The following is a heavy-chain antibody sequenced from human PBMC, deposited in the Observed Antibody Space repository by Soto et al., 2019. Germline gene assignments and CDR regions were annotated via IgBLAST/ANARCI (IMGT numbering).Heavy chain of an antibody. V-gene: IGHV3-30-3*01. J-gene: IGHJ5*02. Sequence: GGSLRLSCAASGFTFSSYAMHWVRQAPGKGLEWVAVISYDGSNKYYADSVKGRFTISRDNSKNTLYLQMNSLRAEDTAVYYCARDLTITMPKGFDPWGQGTLVTVSS. CDR2: ISYDGSNK. CDR3: ARDLTITMPKGFDP. CDR1: GFTFSSYA. D-gene: IGHD3-10*01.